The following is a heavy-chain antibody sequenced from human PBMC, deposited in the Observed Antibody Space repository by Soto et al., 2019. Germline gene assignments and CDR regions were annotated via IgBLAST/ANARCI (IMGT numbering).Heavy chain of an antibody. CDR2: ISHDGGHE. CDR3: ARNTDHRLVRGWLDP. J-gene: IGHJ5*02. D-gene: IGHD2-21*01. CDR1: GLTFSTSA. V-gene: IGHV3-30-3*01. Sequence: SLELSCAASGLTFSTSAMHWVRQAPGKGLEWVAMISHDGGHEYYGDSVKGRFSVSRDNSHNILHLQMNSLRIEDTAVYFCARNTDHRLVRGWLDPWGQGTLVTVSS.